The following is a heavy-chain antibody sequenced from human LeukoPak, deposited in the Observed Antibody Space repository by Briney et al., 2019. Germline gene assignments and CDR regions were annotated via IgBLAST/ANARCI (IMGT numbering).Heavy chain of an antibody. CDR2: INHSGST. V-gene: IGHV4-34*01. J-gene: IGHJ4*02. D-gene: IGHD3-9*01. Sequence: PSETLSLTCAVYGGSFSGYYWSWIRQPPGKGPEWIGEINHSGSTNYNPSLKSRVTISVATSKNQFSLKLSSVTAADTAVYYCARVQRYFDWLLQTAVAFDYWGQGTLVTVSS. CDR1: GGSFSGYY. CDR3: ARVQRYFDWLLQTAVAFDY.